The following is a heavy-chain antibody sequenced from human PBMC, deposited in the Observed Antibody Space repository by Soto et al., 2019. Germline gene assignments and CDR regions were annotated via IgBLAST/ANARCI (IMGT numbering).Heavy chain of an antibody. J-gene: IGHJ4*02. V-gene: IGHV2-5*02. D-gene: IGHD3-10*01. CDR3: AHAESGGTTTMVRGVSIPFFY. CDR2: IYWDDDK. CDR1: GFSLSTSGVG. Sequence: SGPTLVNPTQTLTLTCTFSGFSLSTSGVGVGWIRQPPGKALEWLALIYWDDDKRYSPSLKSRLTITKETSKNQVVLTMTNMDPVDTATYYCAHAESGGTTTMVRGVSIPFFYWGQGTLVTVSS.